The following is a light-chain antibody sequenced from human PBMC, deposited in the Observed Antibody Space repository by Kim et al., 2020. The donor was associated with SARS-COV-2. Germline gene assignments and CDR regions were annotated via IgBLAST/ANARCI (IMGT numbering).Light chain of an antibody. CDR1: NIGSKS. CDR3: QVWDSSSDLRGV. Sequence: SYELTQPPSVSVAPGKTARITCGGNNIGSKSVHWYQQKPGQAPVLVIYYDNDRPSGIPERFSGSNSGNTATLTISRVEAGDEADYYCQVWDSSSDLRGV. CDR2: YDN. J-gene: IGLJ3*02. V-gene: IGLV3-21*04.